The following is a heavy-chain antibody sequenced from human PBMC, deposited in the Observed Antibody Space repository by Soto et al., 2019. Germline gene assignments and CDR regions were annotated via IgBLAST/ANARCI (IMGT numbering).Heavy chain of an antibody. D-gene: IGHD6-6*01. CDR1: GFTFDDYA. V-gene: IGHV3-9*01. CDR2: ISWNSGSI. J-gene: IGHJ6*02. Sequence: PGGSLRLSCAASGFTFDDYAMHWVRQAPGKGLEWVSGISWNSGSIGYADSVKGRFTISRDNAKNSLYLQMNSLRAEDTALYYCAKDILGGSSSSAGYYYYGMDVWGQGTTVTV. CDR3: AKDILGGSSSSAGYYYYGMDV.